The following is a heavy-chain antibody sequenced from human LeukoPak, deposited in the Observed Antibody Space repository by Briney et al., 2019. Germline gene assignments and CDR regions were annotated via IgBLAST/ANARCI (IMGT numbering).Heavy chain of an antibody. Sequence: GASVKVSCKASGYTFTSYDINWVRQATGQGLEWMGLMNPNSGNTGYAQTLKGRVTMTRNTSINTAYMELSSLRSEDTAVYYCAVYSWRIGRQSRQRYTTEWLHPWGQGTLVTVSS. V-gene: IGHV1-8*01. CDR2: MNPNSGNT. D-gene: IGHD2-21*01. CDR1: GYTFTSYD. J-gene: IGHJ5*02. CDR3: AVYSWRIGRQSRQRYTTEWLHP.